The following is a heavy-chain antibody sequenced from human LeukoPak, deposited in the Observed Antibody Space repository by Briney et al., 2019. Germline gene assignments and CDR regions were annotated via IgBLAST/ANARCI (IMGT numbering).Heavy chain of an antibody. D-gene: IGHD6-6*01. CDR1: GYTFASYW. CDR2: IYPGDSDT. J-gene: IGHJ6*03. CDR3: ARQLGTSSNYYYYYMDI. Sequence: GESLKISCKGFGYTFASYWIGWVRQMPGKGLEWMGIIYPGDSDTRYSPPFQGQVTISADKSISTAYLQWSSLKAPDTAMYYCARQLGTSSNYYYYYMDIWGTGITVTVSS. V-gene: IGHV5-51*01.